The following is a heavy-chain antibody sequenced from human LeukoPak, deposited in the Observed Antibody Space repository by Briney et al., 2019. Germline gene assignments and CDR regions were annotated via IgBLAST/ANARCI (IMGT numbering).Heavy chain of an antibody. J-gene: IGHJ4*02. CDR3: ARDGGLTIFGVVTYFDH. V-gene: IGHV4-61*02. CDR2: IYTSGST. D-gene: IGHD3-3*01. Sequence: PSQTLSLTCTVSGGSISSGSYYWSWIRQPAGKGLEWIGRIYTSGSTNYNPSLKSRVTISVDTSKNQFSLKLSSVTAAVTAVYYCARDGGLTIFGVVTYFDHWGQGTLVTVSS. CDR1: GGSISSGSYY.